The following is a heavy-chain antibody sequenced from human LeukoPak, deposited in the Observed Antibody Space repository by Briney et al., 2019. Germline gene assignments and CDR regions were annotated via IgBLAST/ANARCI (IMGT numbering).Heavy chain of an antibody. D-gene: IGHD6-19*01. CDR2: IIPIFGTA. Sequence: SVKVSCKASGGTFSSYAISWVRQAPGRGLEWMGGIIPIFGTANYAQKFQGRVTITADESTSTAYMELSSLRSEDTAVYYCARAVSSGWTLDYWGQGTLVTVSS. V-gene: IGHV1-69*13. CDR1: GGTFSSYA. CDR3: ARAVSSGWTLDY. J-gene: IGHJ4*02.